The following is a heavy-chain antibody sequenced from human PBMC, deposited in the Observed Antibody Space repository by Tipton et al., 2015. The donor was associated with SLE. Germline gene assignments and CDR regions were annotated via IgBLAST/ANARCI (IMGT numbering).Heavy chain of an antibody. V-gene: IGHV4-59*01. J-gene: IGHJ6*02. D-gene: IGHD5-18*01. CDR3: ARISVDTTMAQRVDYGMDV. CDR2: IYYSGDT. CDR1: GASINLYS. Sequence: TLSLTCAVSGASINLYSWSWIRQPPGKGLEWIGNIYYSGDTNYNPSLNSRVTISLDTSKNHFSLKLGSVTAADTAVYYCARISVDTTMAQRVDYGMDVWGQGTTVTVSS.